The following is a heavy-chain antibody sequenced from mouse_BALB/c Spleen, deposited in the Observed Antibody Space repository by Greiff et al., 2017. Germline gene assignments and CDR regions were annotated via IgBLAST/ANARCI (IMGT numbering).Heavy chain of an antibody. CDR1: GFTFSSYG. CDR3: ARHDGYPAWFAY. V-gene: IGHV5-6*01. J-gene: IGHJ3*01. CDR2: ISSGGSYT. Sequence: EVHLVESGGDLVKPGGSLKLSCAASGFTFSSYGMSWVRQTPDKRLEWVATISSGGSYTYYPDSVKGRFTISRDNAKNTLYLQMSSLKSEDTAMYYCARHDGYPAWFAYWGQGTLVTVSA. D-gene: IGHD2-3*01.